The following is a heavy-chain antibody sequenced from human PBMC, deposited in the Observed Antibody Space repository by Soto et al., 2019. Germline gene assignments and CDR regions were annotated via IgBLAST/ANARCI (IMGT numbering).Heavy chain of an antibody. CDR1: GGSVASGDYY. V-gene: IGHV4-30-4*02. D-gene: IGHD3-22*01. Sequence: PSETLSLTCTVSGGSVASGDYYWSWIRQPPGKGLEWIGYSHHSGSTYYNPSLKSRATMSVDSSRNQIFLKLTSVTAADTAVYYCAREYNRSGYRRLDPWGQGTLVTVSS. CDR3: AREYNRSGYRRLDP. CDR2: SHHSGST. J-gene: IGHJ5*02.